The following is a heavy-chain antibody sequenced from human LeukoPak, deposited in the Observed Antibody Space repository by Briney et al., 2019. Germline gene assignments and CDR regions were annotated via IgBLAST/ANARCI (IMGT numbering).Heavy chain of an antibody. J-gene: IGHJ4*02. CDR3: ARGDGGAAGYDY. Sequence: PGGSLRLSCAASGFTFSSYSMNWVRQAPGKGLEWVSSISSSSSYIYYADSVKGRFTISRDNAKNSLYLQMNSLRAEDTAVYYCARGDGGAAGYDYWGQGTLVTASS. CDR2: ISSSSSYI. D-gene: IGHD1-26*01. V-gene: IGHV3-21*01. CDR1: GFTFSSYS.